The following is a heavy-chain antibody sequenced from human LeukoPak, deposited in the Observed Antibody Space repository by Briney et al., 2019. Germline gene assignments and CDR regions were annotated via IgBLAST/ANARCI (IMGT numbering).Heavy chain of an antibody. CDR1: GFTFSSYG. Sequence: QPGGSLRLPCAASGFTFSSYGMHWVRQAPGKGLEWVAFIRYDGSNKYYADSVKGRFTISRDNSKNTLYLQMNSLRAEDTAVYYCARGEYGSGSYHIDYWGQGTLVTVSS. CDR3: ARGEYGSGSYHIDY. D-gene: IGHD3-10*01. J-gene: IGHJ4*02. V-gene: IGHV3-30*02. CDR2: IRYDGSNK.